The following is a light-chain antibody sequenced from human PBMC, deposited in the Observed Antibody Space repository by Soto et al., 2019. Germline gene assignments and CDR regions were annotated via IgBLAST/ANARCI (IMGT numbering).Light chain of an antibody. CDR1: SSDVGGYNY. J-gene: IGLJ1*01. V-gene: IGLV2-14*03. CDR2: DVT. Sequence: QSVLTQPASVSGTPGQSITLSCTGTSSDVGGYNYVSWYQQHPGKAPKLLIYDVTNRPSGVSNRFSGSKSGNTASLTISGLQDEDEADYYCSAYRSNSPVYVFGPGTKVTVL. CDR3: SAYRSNSPVYV.